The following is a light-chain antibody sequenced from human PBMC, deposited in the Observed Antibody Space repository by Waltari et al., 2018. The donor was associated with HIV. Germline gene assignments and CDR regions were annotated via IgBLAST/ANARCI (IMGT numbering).Light chain of an antibody. Sequence: DIVMAQSPLSLTVTPGEPASISRKSSQCLLHTNGYNYLDWYLQKPGPPPHLLIFLGSNRASGLPARFSGSGSGTDFTLKISRVEAEDVGVYYCMQPLETPFTFGPGTRVDIK. V-gene: IGKV2-28*01. CDR2: LGS. CDR3: MQPLETPFT. J-gene: IGKJ3*01. CDR1: QCLLHTNGYNY.